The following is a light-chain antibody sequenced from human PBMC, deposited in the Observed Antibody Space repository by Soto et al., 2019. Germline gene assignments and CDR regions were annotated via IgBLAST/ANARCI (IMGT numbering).Light chain of an antibody. Sequence: EIVMTQSPATLSVSPGARSTLSCRASQSVSSNLAWYQQKPGHAPRLLMFGASTRATGIPARFSGSASGTELTLTILSLEPEDFAVYYCQQRTNWPLTFGPGTRLEI. CDR1: QSVSSN. CDR2: GAS. J-gene: IGKJ5*01. V-gene: IGKV3-15*01. CDR3: QQRTNWPLT.